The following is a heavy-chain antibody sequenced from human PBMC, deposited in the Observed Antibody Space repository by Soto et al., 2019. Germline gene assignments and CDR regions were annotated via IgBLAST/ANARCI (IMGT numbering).Heavy chain of an antibody. CDR3: VFCIEWYYYHCMVF. CDR1: GSTFTSSA. D-gene: IGHD2-15*01. Sequence: RASVKVSCKASGSTFTSSAVQWVRQARGQRIERIGWIVVGSGNTNYAQKFQERVTITRDMSTSTAYMELSSLRSEDTAVYYCVFCIEWYYYHCMVFSGQAPT. J-gene: IGHJ6*02. V-gene: IGHV1-58*01. CDR2: IVVGSGNT.